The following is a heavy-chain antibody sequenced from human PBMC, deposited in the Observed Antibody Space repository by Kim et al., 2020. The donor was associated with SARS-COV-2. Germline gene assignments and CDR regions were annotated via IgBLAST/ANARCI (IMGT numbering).Heavy chain of an antibody. J-gene: IGHJ6*02. D-gene: IGHD1-7*01. V-gene: IGHV1-3*01. Sequence: ASVKVSCKASGYTFTSYAMHWVRQAPGQRLEWMGWINAGNGNTKYSQKFQGRVTITRDTSASTAYMELSSLRSEDTAVYYCAANGGTTYYYYGMDVWGQGTTVTGSS. CDR2: INAGNGNT. CDR3: AANGGTTYYYYGMDV. CDR1: GYTFTSYA.